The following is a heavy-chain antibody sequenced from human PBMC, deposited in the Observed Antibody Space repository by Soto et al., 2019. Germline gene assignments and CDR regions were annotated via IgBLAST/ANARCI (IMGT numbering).Heavy chain of an antibody. Sequence: SVKLSCKASGGTFSSYAISWVRQAPGQGLEWMGGIIPIFGTANYAQKFQGRVTITADESTSTAYMELSSLRSEDTAVYYCARDTSPGIAVAGICGVDYYYYYVMDVWGQGNTVTV. CDR2: IIPIFGTA. J-gene: IGHJ6*02. CDR3: ARDTSPGIAVAGICGVDYYYYYVMDV. CDR1: GGTFSSYA. V-gene: IGHV1-69*13. D-gene: IGHD6-19*01.